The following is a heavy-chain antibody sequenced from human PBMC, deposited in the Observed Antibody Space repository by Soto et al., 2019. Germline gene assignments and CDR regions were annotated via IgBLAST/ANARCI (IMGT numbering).Heavy chain of an antibody. V-gene: IGHV4-59*01. J-gene: IGHJ6*02. CDR1: GGSISSYY. D-gene: IGHD2-15*01. CDR2: IYYSGST. Sequence: QVQLQESGPGLVKPSETLSLTCTVSGGSISSYYWSWIRQPPGKGLEWIGYIYYSGSTNYNPTLTRRVTISVDTAKNQFPLKLNAVNAADTAVYYFAGGWGRRGGKALSQNYGMDVWGQGTTVTVSS. CDR3: AGGWGRRGGKALSQNYGMDV.